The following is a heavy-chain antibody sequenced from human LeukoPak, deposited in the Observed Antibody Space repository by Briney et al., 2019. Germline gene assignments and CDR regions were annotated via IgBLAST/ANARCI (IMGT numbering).Heavy chain of an antibody. V-gene: IGHV1-18*01. CDR1: GYTFTSYG. D-gene: IGHD3-3*01. CDR3: ARDYDFWSGYPPLNYYGMDV. CDR2: ISAYNGNT. Sequence: ASVKVSRKASGYTFTSYGISWVRQAPGQGLEWMGWISAYNGNTNYAQKLQGRVTMTTDTSTSTAYMELRSLRSDDTAVYYCARDYDFWSGYPPLNYYGMDVWGQGTTVTVSS. J-gene: IGHJ6*02.